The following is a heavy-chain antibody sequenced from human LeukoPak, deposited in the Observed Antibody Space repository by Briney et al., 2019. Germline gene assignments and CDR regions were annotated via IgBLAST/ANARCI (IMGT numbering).Heavy chain of an antibody. CDR2: IKSDGSST. CDR3: ARDRGANYYGSLNLFDH. D-gene: IGHD3-10*01. J-gene: IGHJ4*02. CDR1: GFTFSSYW. V-gene: IGHV3-74*01. Sequence: GGSLRLSCAASGFTFSSYWMHWVRQTPGKGLVWVSRIKSDGSSTSDADSVKGRFTISRDNAKNTLYLQMNSLRAEDTAVYYCARDRGANYYGSLNLFDHWGQGTLVTVSS.